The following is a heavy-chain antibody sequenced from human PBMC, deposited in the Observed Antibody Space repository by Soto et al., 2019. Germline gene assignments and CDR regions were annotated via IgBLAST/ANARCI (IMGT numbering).Heavy chain of an antibody. D-gene: IGHD6-13*01. CDR3: ARRGELAIAAAGTGYYYYGMDV. V-gene: IGHV4-39*01. Sequence: SETLSLTCTVSGGSISSSSYYWGWIRQPPGKGLEWIGSIYYSGSTYYNPSRKSRVTISVDTSKNQFSLKLSSVTAADTAVYYCARRGELAIAAAGTGYYYYGMDVWGQGTTVTVSS. CDR1: GGSISSSSYY. CDR2: IYYSGST. J-gene: IGHJ6*02.